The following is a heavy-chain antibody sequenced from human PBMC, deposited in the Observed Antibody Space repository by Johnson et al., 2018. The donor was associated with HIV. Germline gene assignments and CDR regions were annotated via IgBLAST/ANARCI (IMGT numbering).Heavy chain of an antibody. CDR2: ISWNSGSI. V-gene: IGHV3-9*01. CDR1: GFTFDDYA. D-gene: IGHD3-16*01. J-gene: IGHJ3*02. CDR3: AKDLAIYDYVWEGVFDI. Sequence: VQLVESGGGLVQPGRSLRLSCAASGFTFDDYAMYWVRQAPGKGLEWVSGISWNSGSIGYAASVKGRFTISRDNARNSLYLQMNSLKVEDTALYYCAKDLAIYDYVWEGVFDIWGQGTMVTVSS.